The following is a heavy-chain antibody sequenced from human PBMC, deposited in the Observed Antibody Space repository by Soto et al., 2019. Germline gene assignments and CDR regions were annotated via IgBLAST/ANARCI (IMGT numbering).Heavy chain of an antibody. D-gene: IGHD6-19*01. J-gene: IGHJ6*03. V-gene: IGHV1-18*01. Sequence: ASVKVSCKASGYTFTSYGISWVRQAPGQGLEWMGWISAYNGNTNYAQKLQGRVTMTTGTSTSTAYMELRSLRSDDTAVYYCGRRIAVAGYYYYYMDVWGKGTTVTVSS. CDR1: GYTFTSYG. CDR3: GRRIAVAGYYYYYMDV. CDR2: ISAYNGNT.